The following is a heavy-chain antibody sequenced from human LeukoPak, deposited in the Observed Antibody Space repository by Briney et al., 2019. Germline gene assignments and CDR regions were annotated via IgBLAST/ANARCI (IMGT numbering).Heavy chain of an antibody. V-gene: IGHV4-59*08. CDR3: ARHRGGYDSSGYYFPNFDY. Sequence: SETLSLTCTVSSGSISSYSWSWIRQPPGKGLEWIGYIYYTGGTTYNPSLKSRVTISVDTSKNQFSLKLYSVTAADTAVYYCARHRGGYDSSGYYFPNFDYWGQGTLVTASS. CDR1: SGSISSYS. CDR2: IYYTGGT. J-gene: IGHJ4*02. D-gene: IGHD3-22*01.